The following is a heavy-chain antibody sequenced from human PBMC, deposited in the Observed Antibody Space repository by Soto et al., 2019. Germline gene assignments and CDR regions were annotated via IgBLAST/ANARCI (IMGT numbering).Heavy chain of an antibody. J-gene: IGHJ4*02. D-gene: IGHD6-19*01. CDR2: ISGSNGDT. Sequence: QVQLVQSGAEVKESGASVKVSCKASGYTFTNYGVAWVRRAPGQGLEWMGWISGSNGDTKYAQNLQNRVSLTTDTSTNTAYMELRSLRPDDTAIYFCGRGGLAVSGTYDYWGQGTRVTVSS. CDR3: GRGGLAVSGTYDY. CDR1: GYTFTNYG. V-gene: IGHV1-18*01.